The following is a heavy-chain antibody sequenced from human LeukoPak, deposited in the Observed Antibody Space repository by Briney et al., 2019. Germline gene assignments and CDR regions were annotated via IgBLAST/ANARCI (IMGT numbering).Heavy chain of an antibody. CDR3: ARGRFLEQGFDY. V-gene: IGHV1-69*13. J-gene: IGHJ4*02. CDR1: GGTFSSYA. CDR2: IIPIFGTA. Sequence: ASVKVSCKASGGTFSSYAISWVRQAPGQGLEWMGGIIPIFGTANYAQKFQGRVTITADESTSTAYMELSSLRSEDTAVYHCARGRFLEQGFDYWGQGTLVTVSS. D-gene: IGHD3-3*01.